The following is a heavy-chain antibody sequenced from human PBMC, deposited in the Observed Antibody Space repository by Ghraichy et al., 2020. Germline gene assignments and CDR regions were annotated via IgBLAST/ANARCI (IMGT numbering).Heavy chain of an antibody. CDR2: IKQDGSEK. Sequence: LSLTCAASGFTFSSYWMSWVRQAPGKGLEWVANIKQDGSEKYYVDSVKGRFTISRDNAKNSLYLQMNSLRAEDTAVYYCARDKGVLRYFDWLLSGAFDIWGQGTMVTVSS. D-gene: IGHD3-9*01. J-gene: IGHJ3*02. V-gene: IGHV3-7*01. CDR1: GFTFSSYW. CDR3: ARDKGVLRYFDWLLSGAFDI.